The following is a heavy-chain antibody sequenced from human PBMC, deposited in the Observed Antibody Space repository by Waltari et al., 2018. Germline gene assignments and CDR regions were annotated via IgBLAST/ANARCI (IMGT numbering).Heavy chain of an antibody. CDR2: IIPIFGTAP. CDR1: GGHFGSYA. D-gene: IGHD3-16*01. CDR3: ARRQLGGAFDP. Sequence: HVQLVQSGAEVKKPGSSVKVPCTASGGHFGSYAISWGRQSPGEGLEWMGGIIPIFGTAPNYAQKFQGRLTVTADESTATVYMDLSSLRSDDTAVYYCARRQLGGAFDPWGQGTLVSVSS. J-gene: IGHJ5*02. V-gene: IGHV1-69*12.